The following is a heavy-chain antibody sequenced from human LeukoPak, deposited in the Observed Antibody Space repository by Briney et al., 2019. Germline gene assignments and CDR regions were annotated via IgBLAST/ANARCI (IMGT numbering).Heavy chain of an antibody. Sequence: SETLSLTCTVSGDSISTSNSYWGWIRQPPGKGLEWIGSIYYSGNTYYNASLKSRVTISVDTSKNQFSLKLSSVTAADTAVYYCARLSTVTTSFDYWGQGTLVTVSS. D-gene: IGHD4-17*01. V-gene: IGHV4-39*07. CDR1: GDSISTSNSY. J-gene: IGHJ4*02. CDR3: ARLSTVTTSFDY. CDR2: IYYSGNT.